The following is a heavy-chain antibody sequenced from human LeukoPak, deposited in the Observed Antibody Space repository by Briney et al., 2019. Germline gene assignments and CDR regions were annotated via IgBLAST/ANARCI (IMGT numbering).Heavy chain of an antibody. J-gene: IGHJ4*02. CDR3: ARAASSVPDY. D-gene: IGHD6-19*01. Sequence: PSETLSLTCTVSGASISSFYWSWIRQPPGKGLEWIGYVHYNGDTSYNPSLKSRATISVDTSRNQFSLKLSSVTAADTAVYYCARAASSVPDYWGQGTLVTVSS. CDR1: GASISSFY. CDR2: VHYNGDT. V-gene: IGHV4-59*01.